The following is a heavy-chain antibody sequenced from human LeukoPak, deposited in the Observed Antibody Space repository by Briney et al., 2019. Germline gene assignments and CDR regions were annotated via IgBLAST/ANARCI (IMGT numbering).Heavy chain of an antibody. CDR2: ISAYNGNT. D-gene: IGHD3-10*01. J-gene: IGHJ4*02. Sequence: ASVKVSFKASGYTLTDYYMHWVRQAPGQGLEWMGWISAYNGNTNYAQKLQGRVTMTTDTSTSTAYMELRSLRSDDTAVYYCARDRGIFDYWGQGTLVTVSS. CDR3: ARDRGIFDY. V-gene: IGHV1-18*04. CDR1: GYTLTDYY.